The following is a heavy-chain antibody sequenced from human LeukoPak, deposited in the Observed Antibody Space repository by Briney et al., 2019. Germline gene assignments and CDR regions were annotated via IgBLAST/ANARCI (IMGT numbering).Heavy chain of an antibody. CDR1: GFTFGNYA. V-gene: IGHV3-23*01. J-gene: IGHJ6*02. D-gene: IGHD3-3*01. Sequence: PGGSLRLSCAASGFTFGNYAMSWVRQAPGKGLEWVSGISGSGGSTYYADSVKGRFTISRDNSKNTLYLQMNSLRAEDTAVYYCAKDTSKDFVLRFLEWSIYGMDVWGQGTTVTVSS. CDR3: AKDTSKDFVLRFLEWSIYGMDV. CDR2: ISGSGGST.